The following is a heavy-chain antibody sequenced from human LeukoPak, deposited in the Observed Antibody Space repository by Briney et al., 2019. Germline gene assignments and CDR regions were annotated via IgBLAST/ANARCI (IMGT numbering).Heavy chain of an antibody. CDR3: AKSHGIAVAGTYYFDY. J-gene: IGHJ4*02. V-gene: IGHV3-30*02. Sequence: PGGSLRLSCAASGFTFSNYGMHWVRQAPGKGLEWVAFIRYDGSNKYYADSVKGRFTISRDNSKNTLYLQMNSLRAEDTAVYYCAKSHGIAVAGTYYFDYWGQGTLVTVSS. D-gene: IGHD6-19*01. CDR2: IRYDGSNK. CDR1: GFTFSNYG.